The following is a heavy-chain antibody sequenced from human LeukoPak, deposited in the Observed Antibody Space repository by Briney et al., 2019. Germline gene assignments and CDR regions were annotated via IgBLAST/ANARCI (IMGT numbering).Heavy chain of an antibody. CDR2: MNPNSGNT. CDR1: GYTFTSYD. D-gene: IGHD3/OR15-3a*01. CDR3: ARALSWTTESYYYMDV. J-gene: IGHJ6*03. Sequence: GASLKVSCKASGYTFTSYDMNWVRQATGQGLEWLGWMNPNSGNTGYAQNFQGRVTMTMNTSITTAYMELSSLRSEDTAVYYCARALSWTTESYYYMDVWGKGTTVTVSS. V-gene: IGHV1-8*01.